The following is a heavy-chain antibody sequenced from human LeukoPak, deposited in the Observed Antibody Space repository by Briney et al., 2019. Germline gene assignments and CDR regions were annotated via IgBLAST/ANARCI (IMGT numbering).Heavy chain of an antibody. CDR2: IYPGDSDT. V-gene: IGHV5-51*01. CDR1: GYSFTSYW. Sequence: GESLKISCKGSGYSFTSYWIGWVRQMPGKGLEWLGIIYPGDSDTRYSPSFQGQVTISADKSISTAYLQWSSLKASDTAMYYCARHGCSSTSCYSDWGQGTLVTVSS. D-gene: IGHD2-2*01. CDR3: ARHGCSSTSCYSD. J-gene: IGHJ4*02.